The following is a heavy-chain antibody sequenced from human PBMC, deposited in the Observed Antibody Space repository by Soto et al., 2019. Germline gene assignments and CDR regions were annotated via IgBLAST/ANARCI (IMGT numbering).Heavy chain of an antibody. V-gene: IGHV4-30-2*01. D-gene: IGHD2-15*01. Sequence: SETLSLTCAVSGGSISSGGYSFICIRQPPGNGLELIGYIYHSGSTYYNPSLKSRVTISVDRSKNQFSLKLSSVTAADTAVYYCASRLTVVGGMDVWGQGTTVTVSS. CDR3: ASRLTVVGGMDV. CDR2: IYHSGST. J-gene: IGHJ6*02. CDR1: GGSISSGGYS.